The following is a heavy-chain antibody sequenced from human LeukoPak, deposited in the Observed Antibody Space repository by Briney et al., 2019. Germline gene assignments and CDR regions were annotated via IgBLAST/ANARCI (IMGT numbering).Heavy chain of an antibody. CDR3: AEGGIRYGYSFHH. V-gene: IGHV3-11*01. CDR1: GHTCIYYF. D-gene: IGHD5-18*01. Sequence: GGSLRLSSPTTGHTCIYYFMIVTRQAPGKGLEWGSYIRSTGNSIFYADSVKGRFIISRYNAKNSLSLQLNSLRAEDKAVYYFAEGGIRYGYSFHHWGQGTLVTVSS. CDR2: IRSTGNSI. J-gene: IGHJ4*02.